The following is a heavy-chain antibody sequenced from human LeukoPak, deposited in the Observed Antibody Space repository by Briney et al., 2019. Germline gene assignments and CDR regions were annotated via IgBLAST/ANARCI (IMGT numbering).Heavy chain of an antibody. CDR2: IYYSGST. V-gene: IGHV4-39*01. Sequence: SETLSLTCSVSGGSIRSSSYYWGWIRQPPGKGLEWIGSIYYSGSTYYNPSLKSRVTISVDTSKNQFSLKLRSVTAADTAVYYCARVYGDYMYYFDYWGQGTLVTVSS. CDR1: GGSIRSSSYY. D-gene: IGHD4-17*01. CDR3: ARVYGDYMYYFDY. J-gene: IGHJ4*02.